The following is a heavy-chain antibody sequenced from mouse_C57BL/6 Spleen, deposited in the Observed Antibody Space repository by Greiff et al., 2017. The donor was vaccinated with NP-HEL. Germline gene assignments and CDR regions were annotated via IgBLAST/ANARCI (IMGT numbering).Heavy chain of an antibody. CDR3: ARSPVVAHWYFDV. Sequence: VQLQQSGAELVMPGASVKLSCKASGYTFTSYWMHWVKQRPGQGLEWIGEIDPSDSYTNYNQKFKGKSTLTVDKSSSTAYMQLSSLTSEDSAVYYCARSPVVAHWYFDVWGTGTTGTVSS. J-gene: IGHJ1*03. CDR1: GYTFTSYW. V-gene: IGHV1-69*01. D-gene: IGHD1-1*01. CDR2: IDPSDSYT.